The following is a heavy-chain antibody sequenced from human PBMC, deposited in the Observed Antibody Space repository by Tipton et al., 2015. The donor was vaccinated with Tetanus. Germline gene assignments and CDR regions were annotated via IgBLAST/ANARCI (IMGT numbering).Heavy chain of an antibody. CDR3: ARDFGSNHNWFDP. D-gene: IGHD6-13*01. CDR2: TYHTGAA. Sequence: GLVKPSQTLSLTCTVSGDSLVRGGYYWTWIRHLPGKGLEWIGYTYHTGAAHYNPSLKSRVTLSVDMSKNQFFLKMISMTAADTAAYFCARDFGSNHNWFDPWGQGTPVTVSS. V-gene: IGHV4-31*03. CDR1: GDSLVRGGYY. J-gene: IGHJ5*02.